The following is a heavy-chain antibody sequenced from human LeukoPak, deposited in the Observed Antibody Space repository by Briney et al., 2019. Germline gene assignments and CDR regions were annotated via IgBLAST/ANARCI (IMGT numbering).Heavy chain of an antibody. D-gene: IGHD3-16*01. CDR3: AVRRGNVATRFDY. CDR2: INPNSGGT. J-gene: IGHJ4*02. Sequence: ASVKVSCKASGGTFSSYAISWVRQAPGQGLEWVGRINPNSGGTNYAQKFQGRVTMTRDTSINKAYMELNRLRSDDTAVYYCAVRRGNVATRFDYWGQGTLVTVSS. V-gene: IGHV1-2*06. CDR1: GGTFSSYA.